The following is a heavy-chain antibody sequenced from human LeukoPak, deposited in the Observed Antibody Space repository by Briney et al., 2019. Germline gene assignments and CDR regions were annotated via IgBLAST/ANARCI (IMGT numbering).Heavy chain of an antibody. Sequence: WASVKVSCKASGGTFSSYAISWVRQAPGQGLEWMGGIIPIFGTANYAQKLQGRVTITTDESTSTAYMELSSLRSEDTAVYYCAGGYSYGMMDVWGKGTTVTVSS. CDR2: IIPIFGTA. J-gene: IGHJ6*04. D-gene: IGHD5-18*01. CDR1: GGTFSSYA. CDR3: AGGYSYGMMDV. V-gene: IGHV1-69*05.